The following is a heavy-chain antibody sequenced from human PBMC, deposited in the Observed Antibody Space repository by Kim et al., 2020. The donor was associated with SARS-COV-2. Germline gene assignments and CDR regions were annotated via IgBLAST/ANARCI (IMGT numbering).Heavy chain of an antibody. Sequence: SVKVSCKVSGGSFRTYVISWVRQAPGQGLEWMGGIIPLIGRGSYTQKFQGRVTITADESTTTANMELSSLRSEDTAVYYCTRGGYELNYQNGVDVWGQG. V-gene: IGHV1-69*13. J-gene: IGHJ6*02. CDR1: GGSFRTYV. CDR2: IIPLIGRG. CDR3: TRGGYELNYQNGVDV. D-gene: IGHD5-12*01.